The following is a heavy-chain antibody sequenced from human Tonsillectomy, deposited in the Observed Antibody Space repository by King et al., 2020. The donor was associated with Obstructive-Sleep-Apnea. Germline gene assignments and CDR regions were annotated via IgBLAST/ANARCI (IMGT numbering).Heavy chain of an antibody. CDR2: ISYDGINK. D-gene: IGHD2-15*01. CDR1: GFSSRNYG. J-gene: IGHJ6*02. CDR3: AIRLEVESGMDV. Sequence: VQLVESGGGVVQPGRSLRLSCAGFGFSSRNYGNNWVRQAPGKGLEWLAVISYDGINKHYGDSVKGRITISRDISKNTAYLQINNLRVEDTGIYYCAIRLEVESGMDVWGQGTTVTVS. V-gene: IGHV3-30*03.